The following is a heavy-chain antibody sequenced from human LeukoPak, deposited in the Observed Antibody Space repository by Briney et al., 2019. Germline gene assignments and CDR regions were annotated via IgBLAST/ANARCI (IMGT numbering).Heavy chain of an antibody. CDR3: ARGRGVGATLFDY. CDR2: IYYSGST. CDR1: GGSISSYY. V-gene: IGHV4-59*01. D-gene: IGHD1-26*01. J-gene: IGHJ4*02. Sequence: PSETLSLTCTVSGGSISSYYWSWIRQPPGKGLEWIGYIYYSGSTNYNPSLKSRVTISVDTSKNQFSLKLSSVTAADTAVYYCARGRGVGATLFDYWGQGTLVTVSS.